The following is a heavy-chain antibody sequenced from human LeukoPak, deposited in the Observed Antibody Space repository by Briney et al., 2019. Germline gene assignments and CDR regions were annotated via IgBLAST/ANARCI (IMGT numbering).Heavy chain of an antibody. CDR2: INSDGSST. CDR1: GFTFSSYW. D-gene: IGHD1-26*01. J-gene: IGHJ4*02. CDR3: ARVPDSGSAIDY. Sequence: PGGSLRLPCAASGFTFSSYWMHWVRHAPGKGLVWVSRINSDGSSTSYADSVKGRFTISRDNAKNTLYLQMNSLRAEDTAVYYCARVPDSGSAIDYWGQGTLVTVSS. V-gene: IGHV3-74*01.